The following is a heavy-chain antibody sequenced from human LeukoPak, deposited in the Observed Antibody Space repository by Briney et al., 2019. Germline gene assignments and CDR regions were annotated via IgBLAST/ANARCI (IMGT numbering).Heavy chain of an antibody. CDR1: GGSISSSSYY. CDR3: ARSFPLRYCSSTSCYGEDAFDI. D-gene: IGHD2-2*01. Sequence: SETLSLTCTVSGGSISSSSYYWGWIRQPPGKGLEWIGSIYYSGSTYYNPSLKSRVTISVDTSKNQFSLKLSSVTAADTAVYYCARSFPLRYCSSTSCYGEDAFDIWGQGTMVTVSS. V-gene: IGHV4-39*01. J-gene: IGHJ3*02. CDR2: IYYSGST.